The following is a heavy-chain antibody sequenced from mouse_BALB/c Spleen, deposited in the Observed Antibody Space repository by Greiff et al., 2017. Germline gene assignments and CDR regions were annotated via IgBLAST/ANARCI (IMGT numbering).Heavy chain of an antibody. CDR1: GFNIKDTY. V-gene: IGHV14-3*02. CDR2: IDPANGNT. CDR3: ARSVLIYSYAMDY. J-gene: IGHJ4*01. Sequence: EVKLQESGAELVKPGASVKLSCTASGFNIKDTYMHWVKQRPEQGLEWIGRIDPANGNTKYDPKFQGKATITADTSSNTAYLQLSSLTSEDTAVYYCARSVLIYSYAMDYWGQGTSVTVSS.